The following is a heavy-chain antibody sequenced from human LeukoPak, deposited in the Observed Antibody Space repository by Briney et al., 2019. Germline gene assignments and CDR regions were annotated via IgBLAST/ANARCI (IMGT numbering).Heavy chain of an antibody. CDR3: AKDFPSVAALVSGAEYFQH. Sequence: PGGSLSLSCAASGFTFSSYAMSWVRQAPGKGLEWVSAISGSGGSTYYADPVKGRFTISRDNSKNTLYLQMNSLRAEDTAVYYCAKDFPSVAALVSGAEYFQHWGQGTLVTVSS. CDR1: GFTFSSYA. V-gene: IGHV3-23*01. CDR2: ISGSGGST. J-gene: IGHJ1*01. D-gene: IGHD6-19*01.